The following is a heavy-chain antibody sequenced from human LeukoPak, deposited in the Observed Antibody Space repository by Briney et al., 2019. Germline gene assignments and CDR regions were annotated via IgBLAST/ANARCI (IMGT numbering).Heavy chain of an antibody. CDR3: SKDVNSHCRGDCSDY. CDR2: IRHDGSNK. J-gene: IGHJ4*02. Sequence: PGGSLRLSCAASGFTFSKYGMHWVRQAPGKGLEWVVFIRHDGSNKYYAEFVKGRFTISRDNSKNTVDLQLHSLRLEDTAIYYCSKDVNSHCRGDCSDYWGQGTLVIVSS. D-gene: IGHD2-15*01. V-gene: IGHV3-30*02. CDR1: GFTFSKYG.